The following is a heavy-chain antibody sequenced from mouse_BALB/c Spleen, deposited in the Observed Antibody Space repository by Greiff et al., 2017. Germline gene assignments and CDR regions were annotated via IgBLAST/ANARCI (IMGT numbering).Heavy chain of an antibody. CDR2: IWAGGST. CDR1: GFSLTSYG. J-gene: IGHJ4*01. V-gene: IGHV2-9*02. Sequence: VMLVESGPGLVAPSQSLSITCTVSGFSLTSYGVHWVRQPPGKGLEWLGVIWAGGSTNYNSALMSRLSISKDNSKSQVFLKMNSLQTDDTAMYYCARDYYGSAMDYWGQGTSVTVSS. D-gene: IGHD1-1*01. CDR3: ARDYYGSAMDY.